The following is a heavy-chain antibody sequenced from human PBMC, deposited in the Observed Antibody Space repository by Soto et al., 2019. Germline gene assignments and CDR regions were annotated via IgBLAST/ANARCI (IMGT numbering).Heavy chain of an antibody. CDR1: GGTFSSYA. J-gene: IGHJ6*02. D-gene: IGHD3-3*01. CDR2: IIPIFGTA. Sequence: SVKVSCKASGGTFSSYAISWVRQAPGQGLEWMGGIIPIFGTANYAQKFQGRVTITADESTSTAYMELSSLRSEDTAVYYCARAGYYDFWSGPQYYYYGMDVWGQGTTVTVSS. V-gene: IGHV1-69*13. CDR3: ARAGYYDFWSGPQYYYYGMDV.